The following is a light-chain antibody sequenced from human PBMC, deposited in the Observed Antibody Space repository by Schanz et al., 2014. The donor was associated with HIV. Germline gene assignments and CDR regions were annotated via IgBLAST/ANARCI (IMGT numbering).Light chain of an antibody. Sequence: EIVLTQSPATLSLSPGERATLSCRASQSISFYLAWYQQKPGQAPRLLIHDVSNRATGIPARFSGSGSGTDFTLTISRLEPEDFAVYYCQQSGDSGGTFGGGTKVDMK. CDR3: QQSGDSGGT. V-gene: IGKV3-11*01. CDR1: QSISFY. J-gene: IGKJ4*01. CDR2: DVS.